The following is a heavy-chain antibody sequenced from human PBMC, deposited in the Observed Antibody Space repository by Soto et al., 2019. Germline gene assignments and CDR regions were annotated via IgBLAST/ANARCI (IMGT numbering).Heavy chain of an antibody. V-gene: IGHV4-61*01. CDR1: GGSVSTGNYN. CDR2: IFFTGGT. Sequence: QMQLQESGPGLLKPSETLSLTCTVSGGSVSTGNYNWSWVRQTPGKVLEWIGNIFFTGGTHYNPSLTSRVTISVDTSKNQFSLELRSVTAADTAVYYCARDGHGMDVWGQGTTVTVSS. J-gene: IGHJ6*02. CDR3: ARDGHGMDV.